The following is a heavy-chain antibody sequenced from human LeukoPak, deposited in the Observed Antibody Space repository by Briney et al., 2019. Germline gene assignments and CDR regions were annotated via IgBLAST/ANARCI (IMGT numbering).Heavy chain of an antibody. J-gene: IGHJ4*02. V-gene: IGHV3-48*02. CDR1: EFAFSTYN. CDR3: ARGRPHGNDY. D-gene: IGHD4-23*01. Sequence: GGSLRLSCAASEFAFSTYNMNWVRQAPGKGLEWVSYISTGSSTTYYAGSVKGQFTISRDNVENSLYLQMNSLRDEDTAVYYCARGRPHGNDYWGQGTLVTVSS. CDR2: ISTGSSTT.